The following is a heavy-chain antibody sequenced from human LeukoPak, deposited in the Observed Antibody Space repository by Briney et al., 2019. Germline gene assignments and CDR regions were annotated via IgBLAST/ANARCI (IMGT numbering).Heavy chain of an antibody. CDR3: ARVPCSSWSPLRYYYGMDV. V-gene: IGHV1-3*01. CDR2: INAGNGNT. J-gene: IGHJ6*02. Sequence: ASVKVSCKASGYTFTSYAMHWVRQAPGQRLEWMGWINAGNGNTKYSQKFQGRVTITRDTSASTAYMELSSLRSEDTAVYYCARVPCSSWSPLRYYYGMDVWGQGTTVTVSS. D-gene: IGHD6-13*01. CDR1: GYTFTSYA.